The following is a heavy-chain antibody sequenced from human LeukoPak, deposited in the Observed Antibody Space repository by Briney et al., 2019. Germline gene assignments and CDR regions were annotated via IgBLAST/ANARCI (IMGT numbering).Heavy chain of an antibody. CDR3: ASNQGYCSSTSCLPGYYYYMDV. D-gene: IGHD2-2*01. J-gene: IGHJ6*03. V-gene: IGHV1-69*13. CDR1: GGTFSSYA. CDR2: IIPIFGTA. Sequence: SVKVSCKASGGTFSSYAISWVRQAPGQGLEWMGGIIPIFGTANYAQKFQGRVTITADESTSTAYMELSSLRSEDTAVYYCASNQGYCSSTSCLPGYYYYMDVWGKGTTVTVSS.